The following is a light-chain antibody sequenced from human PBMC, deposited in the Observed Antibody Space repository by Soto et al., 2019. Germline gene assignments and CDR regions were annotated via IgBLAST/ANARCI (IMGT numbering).Light chain of an antibody. V-gene: IGKV3-11*01. CDR2: GVS. CDR3: QQRTRWPMT. CDR1: QSVSSY. Sequence: DIVLTQSPCTLSLSPGERATLSCRASQSVSSYLAWYQQKPGQAPRLLIYGVSSRATGIPARFSGSGSGTDFILTISSLEPEDFAVYYCQQRTRWPMTFGQGTRLEIK. J-gene: IGKJ5*01.